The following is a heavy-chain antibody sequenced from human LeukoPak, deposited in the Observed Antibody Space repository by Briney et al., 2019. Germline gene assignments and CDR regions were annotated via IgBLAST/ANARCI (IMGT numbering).Heavy chain of an antibody. V-gene: IGHV3-30*04. D-gene: IGHD3-22*01. CDR1: GFTFSNYA. Sequence: GGSLRLSCAASGFTFSNYAMHWVRQAPGKGLEWVAVISYDGSNKYYADSVKGRFTISRDNSKNTVYLQMNSLRAEDTAVYYCAKDPTHFRVWDDYDNTRLNYWGQGTLVTVSS. CDR3: AKDPTHFRVWDDYDNTRLNY. J-gene: IGHJ4*02. CDR2: ISYDGSNK.